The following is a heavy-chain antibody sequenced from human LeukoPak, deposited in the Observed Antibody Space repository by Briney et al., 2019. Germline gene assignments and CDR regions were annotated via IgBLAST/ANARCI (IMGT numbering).Heavy chain of an antibody. J-gene: IGHJ3*02. V-gene: IGHV1-18*01. CDR1: GYTFTSYG. CDR2: ISAYNGNR. Sequence: ASVKVSCKASGYTFTSYGISWVRQTPGQGLEWMRWISAYNGNRKYAQKLQGRVTMTTDTSTSTAYMELRSLRSDDTAVYYCARGRVLVDRDGFDIWGQGTMVTVSS. CDR3: ARGRVLVDRDGFDI. D-gene: IGHD2-15*01.